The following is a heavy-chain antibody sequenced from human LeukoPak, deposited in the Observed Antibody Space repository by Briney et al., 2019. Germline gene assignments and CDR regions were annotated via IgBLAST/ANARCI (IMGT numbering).Heavy chain of an antibody. Sequence: PGGSLRLSCAASGFTFSSYAMHWVRQAPGKGLEWVAVISYDGSNKYYADSVKGRFTISRDNSKNTLYLQMNSLRAEDTAVYYCAKGALVGATDAFDIWGQGTMVTVSS. J-gene: IGHJ3*02. D-gene: IGHD1-26*01. CDR1: GFTFSSYA. V-gene: IGHV3-30-3*01. CDR3: AKGALVGATDAFDI. CDR2: ISYDGSNK.